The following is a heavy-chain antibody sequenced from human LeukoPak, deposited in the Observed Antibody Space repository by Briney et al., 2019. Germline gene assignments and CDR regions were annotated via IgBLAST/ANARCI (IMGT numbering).Heavy chain of an antibody. CDR3: ARSLGYCSGGSCRYYYYYYYMDV. D-gene: IGHD2-15*01. J-gene: IGHJ6*03. Sequence: SETLSLTCTVSGGSISSSSYYWGWIRQPPGKGLEWVGEINHSGSTNYNPSLKSRVTISVDTSKNQFSLKLSSVTAADTAVYYCARSLGYCSGGSCRYYYYYYYMDVWGKGTTVTVSS. CDR1: GGSISSSSYY. CDR2: INHSGST. V-gene: IGHV4-39*07.